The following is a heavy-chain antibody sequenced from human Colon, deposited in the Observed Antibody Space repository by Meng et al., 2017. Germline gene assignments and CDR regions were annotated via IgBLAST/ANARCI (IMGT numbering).Heavy chain of an antibody. CDR2: FYHTGNT. CDR3: ARDAAITFGELIEGIDS. D-gene: IGHD3-16*02. CDR1: GYSITSGYY. Sequence: GSLRLSCSVSGYSITSGYYWDWIRQSPGKGLEWIGTFYHTGNTYYNPSLKSRVSISLDRSKNQFSLRLTSVTAADTAIYYCARDAAITFGELIEGIDSWGQGTLVTSPQ. J-gene: IGHJ4*02. V-gene: IGHV4-38-2*02.